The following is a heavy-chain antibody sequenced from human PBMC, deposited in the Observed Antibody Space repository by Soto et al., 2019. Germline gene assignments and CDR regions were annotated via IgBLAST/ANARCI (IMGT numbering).Heavy chain of an antibody. J-gene: IGHJ6*02. CDR1: GYTFTDYW. D-gene: IGHD3-3*01. Sequence: PGESLKISCKGSGYTFTDYWIGWVRQLPGKGLEWMGIIYPGDSDTRYSPSFQGHVTITVDKSTSTAYLQWNTLKASDTAMYYCARQISNLRYYHCAMAGRGHGTTVTVSS. CDR2: IYPGDSDT. CDR3: ARQISNLRYYHCAMAG. V-gene: IGHV5-51*01.